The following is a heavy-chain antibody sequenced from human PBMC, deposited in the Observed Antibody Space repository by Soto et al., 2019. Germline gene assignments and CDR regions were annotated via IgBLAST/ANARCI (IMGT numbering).Heavy chain of an antibody. CDR3: ARDSMVRGVSIPDYYYGMDV. CDR1: GGSISSYY. V-gene: IGHV4-59*01. CDR2: IYYSGST. D-gene: IGHD3-10*01. Sequence: PSETLSLTCTVPGGSISSYYWSWIRQPPGKGLEWIGYIYYSGSTNYNPSLKSRVTISVDTSKNQFSLKLSSVTAADTAVYYCARDSMVRGVSIPDYYYGMDVWGQGTTVTVSS. J-gene: IGHJ6*02.